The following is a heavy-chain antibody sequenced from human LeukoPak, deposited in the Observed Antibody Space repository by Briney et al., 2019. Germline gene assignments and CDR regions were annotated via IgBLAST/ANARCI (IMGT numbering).Heavy chain of an antibody. CDR1: GFTFSSYS. CDR2: ISSSSSYV. CDR3: ARNTVTTRGLFDY. J-gene: IGHJ4*02. Sequence: GGSLRLSCAASGFTFSSYSMNWVRQAPGKGLEWVSSISSSSSYVYYADSVKGRFTISRDNAKNSLYLQMNSLRAEDTAVYYCARNTVTTRGLFDYWGQGTLVTVSS. V-gene: IGHV3-21*01. D-gene: IGHD4-17*01.